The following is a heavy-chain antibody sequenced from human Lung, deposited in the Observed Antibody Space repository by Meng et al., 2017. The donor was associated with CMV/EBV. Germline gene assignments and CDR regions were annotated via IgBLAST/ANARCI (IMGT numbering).Heavy chain of an antibody. D-gene: IGHD2-2*01. V-gene: IGHV3-23*03. Sequence: SCEASGFTFSSYAMSWVRQAPGKGLEWVSVIYSGGGSTYYADSVKGRFAISRDNTKNSLFLQIKSLRAEDTALYYCARELSSADYYFDYWGQGAPVTVSS. CDR1: GFTFSSYA. CDR3: ARELSSADYYFDY. CDR2: IYSGGGST. J-gene: IGHJ4*02.